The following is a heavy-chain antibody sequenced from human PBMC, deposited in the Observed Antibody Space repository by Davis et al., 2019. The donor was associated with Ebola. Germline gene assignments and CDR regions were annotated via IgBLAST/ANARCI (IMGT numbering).Heavy chain of an antibody. J-gene: IGHJ4*02. V-gene: IGHV4-59*11. Sequence: PSETLSLTCTVSGVSISRHYWSWIRQPPGKRLEWIGSIYYTGSASYNSSLNSRVTIPVDTSKNQFSLKLNSVTAADTAMYYCAERGGSVWGQGTLVTVSS. CDR2: IYYTGSA. CDR1: GVSISRHY. D-gene: IGHD3-16*01. CDR3: AERGGSV.